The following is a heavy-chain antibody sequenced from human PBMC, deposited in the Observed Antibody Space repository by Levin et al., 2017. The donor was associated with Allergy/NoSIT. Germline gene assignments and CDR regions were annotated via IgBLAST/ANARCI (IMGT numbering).Heavy chain of an antibody. CDR3: AREASDVRYLAFDI. V-gene: IGHV3-48*04. J-gene: IGHJ3*02. Sequence: SCAGSGFSFSTYSMNWVRQAPGKGLEWGSYISSSSGTRHYADSVKGRFTISRDNAKNSLYLQMNSLRAEDTALYYCAREASDVRYLAFDIWGQGTLVTVSS. CDR1: GFSFSTYS. CDR2: ISSSSGTR. D-gene: IGHD1-1*01.